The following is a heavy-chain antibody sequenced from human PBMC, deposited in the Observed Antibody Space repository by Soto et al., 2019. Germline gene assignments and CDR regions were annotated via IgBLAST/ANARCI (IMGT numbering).Heavy chain of an antibody. D-gene: IGHD3-22*01. CDR1: GGSISSGDYY. CDR2: IHYSGGT. Sequence: QVQLQESGPGLVKPSQTLSLTCTVSGGSISSGDYYWNWIRQPPGKGLEWIGYIHYSGGTYYNPSPKSRVSTSVDTSKNQFSLKLRFVTAADTAVYYCAREPYVYERSGHFDYWGQGTLVTVSS. V-gene: IGHV4-30-4*01. CDR3: AREPYVYERSGHFDY. J-gene: IGHJ4*02.